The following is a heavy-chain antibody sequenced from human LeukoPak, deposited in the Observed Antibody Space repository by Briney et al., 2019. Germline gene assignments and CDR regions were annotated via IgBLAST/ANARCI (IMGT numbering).Heavy chain of an antibody. Sequence: SETLSLTCTVSGGSISSGDYYWSWIRQPPGKGLEWIGYIYYSGSTYYNPSLKSRVTISVDTSKNQFSLKLSSVTAADTAVYYCARVSGSYRWYFDYWGQGTLVTVSS. CDR1: GGSISSGDYY. CDR2: IYYSGST. J-gene: IGHJ4*02. CDR3: ARVSGSYRWYFDY. D-gene: IGHD1-26*01. V-gene: IGHV4-30-4*08.